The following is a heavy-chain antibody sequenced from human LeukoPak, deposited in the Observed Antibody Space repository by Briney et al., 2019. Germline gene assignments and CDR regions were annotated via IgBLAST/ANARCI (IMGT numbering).Heavy chain of an antibody. V-gene: IGHV3-23*01. J-gene: IGHJ4*02. CDR2: ISGSGGST. D-gene: IGHD3-22*01. Sequence: GGSLRLSCAASGFTFSGYAMSWVRQAPGKGLEWVSAISGSGGSTYYADSVKGRFTISRDNSKNTLYLQMNSLRAEDTAVYYCAKDLAGYYYFSGQNDYWGQGTLVTVSS. CDR1: GFTFSGYA. CDR3: AKDLAGYYYFSGQNDY.